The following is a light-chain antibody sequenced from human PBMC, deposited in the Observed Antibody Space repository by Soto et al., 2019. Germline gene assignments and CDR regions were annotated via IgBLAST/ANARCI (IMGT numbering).Light chain of an antibody. Sequence: DIQMTQSASSLSASVGDRVTITCQASQVISNYLNWYQQKPGKAPKLLIYDISTLEIGVPSRFSGSGSGTDFTFTITGLQPEDIATYYCQQHYSLPSTFGQGTKLDIK. J-gene: IGKJ2*01. V-gene: IGKV1-33*01. CDR3: QQHYSLPST. CDR2: DIS. CDR1: QVISNY.